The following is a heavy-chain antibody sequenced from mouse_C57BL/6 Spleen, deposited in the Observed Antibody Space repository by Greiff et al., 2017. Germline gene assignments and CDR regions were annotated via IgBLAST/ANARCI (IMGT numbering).Heavy chain of an antibody. J-gene: IGHJ1*03. Sequence: VQLVESGAELAKPGASVKLSCKASGYTFTSYWMHWVKQRPGQGLEWIGYINPSSGYTKYNQKFKDKATLTADKSSSTAYMQLSSLTYEDSAVYYCARSDYGYDGYFDVWGTGTTVTVSS. CDR1: GYTFTSYW. CDR2: INPSSGYT. CDR3: ARSDYGYDGYFDV. V-gene: IGHV1-7*01. D-gene: IGHD2-2*01.